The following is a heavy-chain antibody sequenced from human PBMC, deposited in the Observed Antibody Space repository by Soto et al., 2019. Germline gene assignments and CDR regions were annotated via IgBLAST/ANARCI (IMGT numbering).Heavy chain of an antibody. CDR1: GGSFSGYY. CDR3: ATTKGSTSCYDY. Sequence: SETLSLTCTVYGGSFSGYYWSWVRQPPGKGLEWIGEINHSGSTNYNPSLKSRVTISVDTSKNQFSLKLSSVTAADTAVYYCATTKGSTSCYDYWGQGTLVTVSS. V-gene: IGHV4-34*01. D-gene: IGHD2-2*01. CDR2: INHSGST. J-gene: IGHJ4*02.